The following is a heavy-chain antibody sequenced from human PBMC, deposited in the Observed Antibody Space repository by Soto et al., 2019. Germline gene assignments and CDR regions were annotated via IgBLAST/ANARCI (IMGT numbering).Heavy chain of an antibody. Sequence: PSETLSLTCTVSGGSISSYYWSWIRQPPGKGLEWIGYIYYSGSTNYNPSLKSRVTISVDTSKNQFSLKLSSVTAADTAVYYCARDQYSSSSLYYYYYYGMDVWGQGTTVTAP. J-gene: IGHJ6*02. D-gene: IGHD6-6*01. CDR3: ARDQYSSSSLYYYYYYGMDV. CDR1: GGSISSYY. CDR2: IYYSGST. V-gene: IGHV4-59*01.